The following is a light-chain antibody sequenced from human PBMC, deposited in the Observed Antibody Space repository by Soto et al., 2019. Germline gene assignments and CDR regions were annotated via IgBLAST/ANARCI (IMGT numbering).Light chain of an antibody. V-gene: IGLV2-8*01. CDR3: SSFAKSNNFV. CDR2: EVT. J-gene: IGLJ1*01. CDR1: SSDVGAYDF. Sequence: QSVLTQPPSASGSPGQSVTISCTGTSSDVGAYDFVSWYQQHPGEAPKLMIYEVTKRPSGVPDRFSGSKSGNTASLTVSGLQTEDEADYYCSSFAKSNNFVFGPGTKVTVL.